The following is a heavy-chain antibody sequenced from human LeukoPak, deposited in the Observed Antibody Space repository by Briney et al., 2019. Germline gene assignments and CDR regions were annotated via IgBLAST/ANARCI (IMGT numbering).Heavy chain of an antibody. V-gene: IGHV4-59*12. D-gene: IGHD3-10*01. J-gene: IGHJ4*02. CDR3: ARGNYVPESYYVVDFDN. Sequence: SETLSLTCTVSIDSIKNYYWSWVRQPPGKGLEWIGYIYHTGNTNYNPSLKSRLSMSIDPSKNQFSLNLNSVTAADTAVYYCARGNYVPESYYVVDFDNGGGGTLFTVSS. CDR1: IDSIKNYY. CDR2: IYHTGNT.